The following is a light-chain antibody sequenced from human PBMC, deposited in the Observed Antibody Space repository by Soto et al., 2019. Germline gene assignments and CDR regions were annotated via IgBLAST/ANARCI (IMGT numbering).Light chain of an antibody. CDR3: QQYGSSTT. CDR1: QSVSSSY. J-gene: IGKJ1*01. Sequence: ELVLTQSPGTLSLSPGERATLSYGASQSVSSSYLAWYQQKPGQAPRLLIYGASSRATGIPDRFSGSGSGTDVTLTISRLEPEDVAVYYCQQYGSSTTFGQGTKVDIK. V-gene: IGKV3-20*01. CDR2: GAS.